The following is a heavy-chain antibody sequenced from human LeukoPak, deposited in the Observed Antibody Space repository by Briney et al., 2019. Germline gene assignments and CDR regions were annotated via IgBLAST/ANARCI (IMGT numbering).Heavy chain of an antibody. V-gene: IGHV3-23*01. CDR2: IIYSGGAT. D-gene: IGHD3-22*01. CDR3: AKDGLYYDGSEHVYYFDS. CDR1: GFTFSRSA. Sequence: GGSLRLSCAASGFTFSRSAMTWVRQGPGTGLEFVASIIYSGGATYYADSVKGRFTISRDNSKITLYLQMNSLRAEDTALYYCAKDGLYYDGSEHVYYFDSWGQGTLVTVSS. J-gene: IGHJ4*02.